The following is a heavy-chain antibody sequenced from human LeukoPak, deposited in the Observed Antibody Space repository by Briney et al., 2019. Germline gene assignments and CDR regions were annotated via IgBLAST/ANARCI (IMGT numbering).Heavy chain of an antibody. V-gene: IGHV4-31*03. CDR2: IYYSGST. Sequence: SETLSLTCTVSGGSISSGGYYWSWIRQHPGKGLEWIGYIYYSGSTYYNPSLKSRVTISVDTSKNQFSLNLSSVTAADTAVYYCAREGRGYTYGYNDAFDLWGQGTMVTVSS. CDR3: AREGRGYTYGYNDAFDL. D-gene: IGHD5-18*01. CDR1: GGSISSGGYY. J-gene: IGHJ3*01.